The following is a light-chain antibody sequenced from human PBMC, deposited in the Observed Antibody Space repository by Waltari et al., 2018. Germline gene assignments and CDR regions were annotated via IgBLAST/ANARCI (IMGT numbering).Light chain of an antibody. Sequence: QSALTQPASVSGSPGQSITISCTGTRSDIGSFNLVSWYQQHPGKAPKLLIYEVDKRPSGVSDCFSWSKSCNTAPLTISGLPAEDETDYYCYSYAGASTYVFGTGTKVTVL. CDR1: RSDIGSFNL. V-gene: IGLV2-23*02. J-gene: IGLJ1*01. CDR2: EVD. CDR3: YSYAGASTYV.